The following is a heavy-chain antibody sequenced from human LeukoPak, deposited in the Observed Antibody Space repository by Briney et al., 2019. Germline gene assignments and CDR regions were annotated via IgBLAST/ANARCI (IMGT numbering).Heavy chain of an antibody. CDR1: GFTFSDYY. Sequence: GGSLRLSCAASGFTFSDYYMTWIRQSPGKGLEWLSYISGSGGTILYADSVKGRFTISRDNAKNSLYLQMNSLRAEDTAVYYCARDGIQLWPASDAFDIWGQGTMVTVSS. CDR3: ARDGIQLWPASDAFDI. CDR2: ISGSGGTI. V-gene: IGHV3-11*04. D-gene: IGHD5-18*01. J-gene: IGHJ3*02.